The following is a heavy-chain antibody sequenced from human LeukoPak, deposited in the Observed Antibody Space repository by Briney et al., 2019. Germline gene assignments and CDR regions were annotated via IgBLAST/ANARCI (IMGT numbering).Heavy chain of an antibody. D-gene: IGHD6-13*01. CDR1: GFTFSSYA. CDR2: ISGSGGST. Sequence: GGSLRLSCAASGFTFSSYAMSWVRQAPGKGLEWVSAISGSGGSTYYADSVKGRFTISRDNSKDTLYLQMNSLSAEDTAVYYCAKDVYSSSWYPPRHFDYWGQGTLVTVSS. J-gene: IGHJ4*02. CDR3: AKDVYSSSWYPPRHFDY. V-gene: IGHV3-23*01.